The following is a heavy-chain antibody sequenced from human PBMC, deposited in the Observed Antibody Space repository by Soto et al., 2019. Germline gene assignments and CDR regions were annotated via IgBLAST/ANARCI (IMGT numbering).Heavy chain of an antibody. CDR2: IYYSGST. D-gene: IGHD3-10*01. J-gene: IGHJ5*02. CDR3: ARRGGTMVRGEVINWFDP. V-gene: IGHV4-59*08. CDR1: GGSISSYY. Sequence: SDTLSLTCTVSGGSISSYYWSWIRQPPGKGLEWIGYIYYSGSTNYNPSLKSRVTISVDTSKNQFSLKLSSVTAADTAVYYCARRGGTMVRGEVINWFDPWGQGTLVTVSS.